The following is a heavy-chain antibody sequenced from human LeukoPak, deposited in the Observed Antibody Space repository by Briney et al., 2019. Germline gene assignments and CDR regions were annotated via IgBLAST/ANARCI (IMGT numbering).Heavy chain of an antibody. V-gene: IGHV4-39*07. CDR2: IYYSEST. D-gene: IGHD6-13*01. Sequence: PSETLSLTCTVSGGSISSSSYYWGWIRQPPGKGLEWIGSIYYSESTYYNPSLKSRVTISVDTSKNQFSLKLSSVTAADTAVYYCARDVIAAAGIGGYYFDYWGQGTLVTVSS. J-gene: IGHJ4*02. CDR3: ARDVIAAAGIGGYYFDY. CDR1: GGSISSSSYY.